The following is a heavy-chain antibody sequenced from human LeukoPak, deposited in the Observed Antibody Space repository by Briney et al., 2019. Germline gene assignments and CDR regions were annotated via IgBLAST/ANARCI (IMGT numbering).Heavy chain of an antibody. J-gene: IGHJ3*02. D-gene: IGHD6-6*01. Sequence: PGGSLRLSRAASGFTFSSYGMHWVRQAPGKGLEWVAFIRYDGSNKYYADSVKGRFTISRDNSKNTLYLQMNSLRAEDTAVYYCAKLVVEYSSSSRDDAFDIWGQGTMVTVSS. V-gene: IGHV3-30*02. CDR1: GFTFSSYG. CDR3: AKLVVEYSSSSRDDAFDI. CDR2: IRYDGSNK.